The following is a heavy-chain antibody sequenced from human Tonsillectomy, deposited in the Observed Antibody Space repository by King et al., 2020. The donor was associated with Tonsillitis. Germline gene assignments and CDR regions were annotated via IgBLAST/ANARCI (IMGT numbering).Heavy chain of an antibody. V-gene: IGHV3-23*01. CDR2: ISGSGGST. Sequence: VQLLESGGGLVQPGGSLRLSCAASGFTFSSYAMSWVRQAPGKGLEWVSAISGSGGSTYYADSVKGRFTISRDNSKNTLYLQMNSLRAEDTAVYYCAKDAESRGNLYNWNDVFDYWGQGTLVTVSS. CDR3: AKDAESRGNLYNWNDVFDY. D-gene: IGHD1-20*01. J-gene: IGHJ4*02. CDR1: GFTFSSYA.